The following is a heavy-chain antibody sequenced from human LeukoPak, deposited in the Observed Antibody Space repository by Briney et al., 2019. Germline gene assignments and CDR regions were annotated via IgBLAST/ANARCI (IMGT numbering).Heavy chain of an antibody. CDR2: IWYGGSNK. CDR1: GFTFSSYG. V-gene: IGHV3-30*18. J-gene: IGHJ3*02. CDR3: AKALTGDDAFDI. D-gene: IGHD7-27*01. Sequence: GRSLRLSCAASGFTFSSYGMHWVRQAPGKGLEWVAVIWYGGSNKYYADSVKGRFTISRDNSKNTLYLQMNSLRAEDTAVYYCAKALTGDDAFDIWGQGTMVTVSS.